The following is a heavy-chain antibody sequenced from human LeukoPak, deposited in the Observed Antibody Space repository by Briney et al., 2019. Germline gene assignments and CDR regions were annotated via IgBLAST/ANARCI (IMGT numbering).Heavy chain of an antibody. J-gene: IGHJ4*02. CDR3: ARSVEEGYCSETSCYAGY. CDR2: IKQDQSEK. V-gene: IGHV3-7*03. D-gene: IGHD2-2*01. Sequence: GGSLRLSCVASGFTFTNYWMTWVRQAPGKGLEWVANIKQDQSEKWYVASVKGRFTVSRDNAKNSMYLQMNSLRAEDTAIYYCARSVEEGYCSETSCYAGYWGRGTLVTVPS. CDR1: GFTFTNYW.